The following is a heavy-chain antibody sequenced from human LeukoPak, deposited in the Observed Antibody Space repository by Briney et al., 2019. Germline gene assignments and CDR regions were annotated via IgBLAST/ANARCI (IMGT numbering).Heavy chain of an antibody. D-gene: IGHD5-12*01. CDR3: ERLYSGYDEFDY. CDR1: GYTFTDYY. Sequence: GASVKVSCKASGYTFTDYYMHWVRQAPGQGLEWMGIINPSGGSTSYAQKFQGRVTMTRDTSTSTVYMELSSLRSEDTAVYYCERLYSGYDEFDYWGQGTLVTVSS. V-gene: IGHV1-46*01. CDR2: INPSGGST. J-gene: IGHJ4*02.